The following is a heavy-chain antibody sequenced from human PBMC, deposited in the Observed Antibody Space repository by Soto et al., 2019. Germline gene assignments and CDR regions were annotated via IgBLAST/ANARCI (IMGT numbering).Heavy chain of an antibody. D-gene: IGHD3-3*01. CDR2: ISGSGGST. V-gene: IGHV3-23*01. CDR3: AKDRRYEGAFDI. CDR1: GFTFSSYA. J-gene: IGHJ3*02. Sequence: EVQLLESGGGLVQPGGSLRLSCAASGFTFSSYAMSWVRQAPGKGVEWVSAISGSGGSTYYADSVKGRFTISRDNSKNTLYLQMNSLRAEDTAVYYCAKDRRYEGAFDIWGQGTMVTVSS.